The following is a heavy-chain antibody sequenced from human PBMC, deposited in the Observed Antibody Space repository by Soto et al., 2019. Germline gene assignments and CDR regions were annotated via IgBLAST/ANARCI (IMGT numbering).Heavy chain of an antibody. V-gene: IGHV4-39*01. CDR2: IYHSGSS. Sequence: SETLSLTCTVSGGSVSRGRKYWGWIRQPQRKGREGIGNIYHSGSSYYYPALKRGGTIVVNTDRNKFSLKRKIVTAADTAVDYCVDMIVQWLLRYWGQGTVVTVSS. CDR3: VDMIVQWLLRY. J-gene: IGHJ4*02. CDR1: GGSVSRGRKY. D-gene: IGHD6-19*01.